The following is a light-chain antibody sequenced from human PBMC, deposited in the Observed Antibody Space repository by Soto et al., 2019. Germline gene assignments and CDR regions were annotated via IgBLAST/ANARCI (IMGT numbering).Light chain of an antibody. V-gene: IGKV1-39*01. CDR3: QQSFSTPRT. CDR2: AAS. J-gene: IGKJ2*02. Sequence: DIQMTQSPSSLSASVGDRVTITCRTSQSISTYLNWYQQKVGKAPKLLIYAASSLQRGVPSRFSGSGSGTDFALTISSLQPEDFATYYCQQSFSTPRTFGQGTKLEIK. CDR1: QSISTY.